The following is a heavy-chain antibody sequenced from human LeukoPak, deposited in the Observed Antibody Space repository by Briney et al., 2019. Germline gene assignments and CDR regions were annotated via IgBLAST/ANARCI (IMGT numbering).Heavy chain of an antibody. D-gene: IGHD2-15*01. Sequence: GGSLRLSCAASGFTFSHAWMSWVRQAPGKGLEWVGRIKSKTDGGTTDYAAPVKGRFTISRDDSKNTLYLQMNSLKSEDTAVYYCTTIRGFCSGGSCLGYWGQGTLVTVSS. CDR1: GFTFSHAW. V-gene: IGHV3-15*01. J-gene: IGHJ4*02. CDR3: TTIRGFCSGGSCLGY. CDR2: IKSKTDGGTT.